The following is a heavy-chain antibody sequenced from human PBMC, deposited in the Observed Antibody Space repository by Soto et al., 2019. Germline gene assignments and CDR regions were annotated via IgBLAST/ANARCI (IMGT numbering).Heavy chain of an antibody. V-gene: IGHV1-69*06. Sequence: GASVKVSCKASGGTFSSYAISWVRQAPGQGLEWMGGIIPIFGTANYAQKFQGRVTITADKSTSTAYMELSSLRSEDTAVYYCARQAFPLRDGRYYFDYWGQGTLVTVSS. CDR3: ARQAFPLRDGRYYFDY. CDR2: IIPIFGTA. CDR1: GGTFSSYA. D-gene: IGHD3-16*01. J-gene: IGHJ4*02.